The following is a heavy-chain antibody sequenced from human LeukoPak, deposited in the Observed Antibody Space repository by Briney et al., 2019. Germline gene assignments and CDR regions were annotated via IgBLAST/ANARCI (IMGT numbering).Heavy chain of an antibody. D-gene: IGHD6-13*01. CDR1: GFTFSSYA. Sequence: PGGSLRLSCAASGFTFSSYAMHWVRQAPGKGLEWVAVISYDGSNKYYADSVKDRFTISRDNSKNIVYLQLNSLRPEDTAVYYCAKDVLGSSWSFDYWGQGTLVTVSS. CDR2: ISYDGSNK. V-gene: IGHV3-30-3*01. J-gene: IGHJ4*02. CDR3: AKDVLGSSWSFDY.